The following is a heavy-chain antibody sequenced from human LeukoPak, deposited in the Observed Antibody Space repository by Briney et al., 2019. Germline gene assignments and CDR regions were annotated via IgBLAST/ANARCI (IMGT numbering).Heavy chain of an antibody. V-gene: IGHV4-39*07. CDR2: IYYSGST. Sequence: SKTLSLTCTVSGGSISGSSYYWGWIRQPPGTGLEWIGSIYYSGSTNYNPSLKSRVTISVDTSKNQFSLKLSSVTAADTAVYYCASGIQYSRYYYGMDVWGQGTTVTVSS. J-gene: IGHJ6*02. CDR3: ASGIQYSRYYYGMDV. CDR1: GGSISGSSYY. D-gene: IGHD6-6*01.